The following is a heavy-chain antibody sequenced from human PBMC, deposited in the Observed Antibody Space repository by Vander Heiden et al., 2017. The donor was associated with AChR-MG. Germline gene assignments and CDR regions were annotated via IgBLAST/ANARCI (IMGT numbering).Heavy chain of an antibody. D-gene: IGHD3-22*01. V-gene: IGHV3-21*06. CDR1: GFTLSNYS. Sequence: EVQLVESGGGLVKPGGSLRLSCAVSGFTLSNYSMNWVRQAPGKGLEWVSSISTSSSYTFYADSVKGRFTISRDDAKNSLYLQMSSLRAEDTAVYYCVRVYYYDSSGYYYGFDPWGQGTLVTVSS. J-gene: IGHJ5*02. CDR3: VRVYYYDSSGYYYGFDP. CDR2: ISTSSSYT.